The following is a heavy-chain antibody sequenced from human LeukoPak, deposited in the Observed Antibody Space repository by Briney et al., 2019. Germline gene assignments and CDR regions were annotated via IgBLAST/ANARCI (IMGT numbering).Heavy chain of an antibody. CDR1: GGSISSYY. CDR2: IYYSGST. V-gene: IGHV4-59*01. CDR3: ARVGGYYYDSSGYYWGDYYYYGMDV. Sequence: SSETLSLTCTVSGGSISSYYWSWIRQPPGKGLEWIGYIYYSGSTNYNPSLKSRVTISGDTSKNQFSLKLSSVTAADTAVYYCARVGGYYYDSSGYYWGDYYYYGMDVWGQGTTVTVSS. D-gene: IGHD3-22*01. J-gene: IGHJ6*02.